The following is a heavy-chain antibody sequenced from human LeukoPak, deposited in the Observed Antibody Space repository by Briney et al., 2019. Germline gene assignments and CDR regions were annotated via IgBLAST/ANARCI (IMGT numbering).Heavy chain of an antibody. D-gene: IGHD5-12*01. CDR1: GGTFRSYA. V-gene: IGHV1-69*04. CDR3: ARVEHYSGYDSGSWFDP. J-gene: IGHJ5*02. CDR2: IIPILGIA. Sequence: SVKVSCKASGGTFRSYAISWVRQAPGQGLEWMGRIIPILGIANYAQKFQGRVTITADKSTSTAYMELSSLRSEDTAVYYCARVEHYSGYDSGSWFDPWGQGTLVTVSS.